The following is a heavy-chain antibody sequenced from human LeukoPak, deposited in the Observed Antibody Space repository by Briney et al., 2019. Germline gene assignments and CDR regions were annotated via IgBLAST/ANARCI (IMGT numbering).Heavy chain of an antibody. CDR3: ARVQMATLHFDY. D-gene: IGHD5-24*01. CDR1: GGSITSYY. CDR2: ISESGST. Sequence: PSETLSLTCTVSGGSITSYYWSWIRQPPGKGLEWIGYISESGSTNSNPSLKSRVTISVDTSKNQFSLKLSSVTAADTAVYYCARVQMATLHFDYWGQGTPVTVSS. J-gene: IGHJ4*02. V-gene: IGHV4-59*08.